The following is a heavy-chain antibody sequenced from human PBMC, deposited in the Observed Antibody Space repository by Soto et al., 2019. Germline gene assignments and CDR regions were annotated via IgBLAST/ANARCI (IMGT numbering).Heavy chain of an antibody. D-gene: IGHD5-12*01. CDR2: LIPIFNTT. Sequence: QVQLVQSGAEVKKPGSSVKVYCKGSGSTFNTYAITWVRQAPGKGLEWMGGLIPIFNTTAYAQNFQGRVTITADEATSTAYLDLSSLRSDDTAIYYFTRGVGYSGFDLWGQGTLVIVSS. CDR1: GSTFNTYA. J-gene: IGHJ4*02. CDR3: TRGVGYSGFDL. V-gene: IGHV1-69*12.